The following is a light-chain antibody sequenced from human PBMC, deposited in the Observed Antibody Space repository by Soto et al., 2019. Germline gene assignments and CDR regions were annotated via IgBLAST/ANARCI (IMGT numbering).Light chain of an antibody. Sequence: DIQMTHSPSTLSASVCDRVTITFRASQTISNSLAWYQQKPGKPPQLLIYAASTLQSGVPSRFSGSGSGTDFTLTISGLQPEDLATYYCQSYNTARPTFGQGTRLEIK. CDR3: QSYNTARPT. J-gene: IGKJ5*01. V-gene: IGKV1-27*01. CDR1: QTISNS. CDR2: AAS.